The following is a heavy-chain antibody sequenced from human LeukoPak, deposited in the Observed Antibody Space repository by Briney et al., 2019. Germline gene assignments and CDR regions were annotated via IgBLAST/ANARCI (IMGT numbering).Heavy chain of an antibody. CDR2: IYHSGST. J-gene: IGHJ6*03. CDR1: GYSISSGYY. CDR3: ASSGGSYRYYYYYYMDV. V-gene: IGHV4-38-2*02. D-gene: IGHD3-16*02. Sequence: SETLSLTCTVSGYSISSGYYWGWIRQPPGKGLEWIGSIYHSGSTYYNPSLKSRVTISVDTSKNQFSLKLSSVTAADTAVYYCASSGGSYRYYYYYYMDVWGKGPRSPSP.